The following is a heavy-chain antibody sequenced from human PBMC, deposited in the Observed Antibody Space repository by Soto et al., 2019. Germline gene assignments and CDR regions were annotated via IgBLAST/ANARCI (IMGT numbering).Heavy chain of an antibody. Sequence: SETLSLTCAVSGYSISSSNWWGWIRQPPGNGLEFIGYIYYIGTTYYNPSLKSRVTMSVDTSKNQFSLKLTSVTALDTAVYYCARREIQGPIDYWGQGTLVTVSS. CDR1: GYSISSSNW. V-gene: IGHV4-28*01. CDR3: ARREIQGPIDY. CDR2: IYYIGTT. D-gene: IGHD1-26*01. J-gene: IGHJ4*02.